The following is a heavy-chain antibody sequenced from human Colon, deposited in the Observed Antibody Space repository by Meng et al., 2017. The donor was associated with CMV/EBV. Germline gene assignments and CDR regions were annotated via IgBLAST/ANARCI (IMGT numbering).Heavy chain of an antibody. CDR3: ARDAVVGPTTRSGIGYFDQ. D-gene: IGHD1-26*01. V-gene: IGHV1-46*01. CDR1: GYTFTNYY. J-gene: IGHJ4*02. Sequence: ASVKVSCKASGYTFTNYYMHWVRQAPGQGYEWMGVINSSGGSTSHAQKFQGRLTMTRDTSTSTVYMELSSLRSEDTAVYYCARDAVVGPTTRSGIGYFDQWGRGTLVTVSS. CDR2: INSSGGST.